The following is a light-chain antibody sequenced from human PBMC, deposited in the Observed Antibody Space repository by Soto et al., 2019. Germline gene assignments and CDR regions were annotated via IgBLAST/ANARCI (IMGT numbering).Light chain of an antibody. CDR1: ENINTY. CDR3: QHRYNWPLT. V-gene: IGKV3-11*01. J-gene: IGKJ4*01. CDR2: DAS. Sequence: IVLTQSPATLSVSPGETATLSCRASENINTYLAWYQQKRGQAPKLLIYDASNRATGIPARFSARGCGTDFTLSISRLEPEDFAVYYCQHRYNWPLTVGGGTKLDSK.